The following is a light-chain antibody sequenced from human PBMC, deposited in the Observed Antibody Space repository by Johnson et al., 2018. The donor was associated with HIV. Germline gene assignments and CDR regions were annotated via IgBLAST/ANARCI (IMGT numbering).Light chain of an antibody. Sequence: QSVLTQPPSVSAAPGQKVTISCSGSSSNIGKNHVSWYQQFPGTAPKLLVYEDDKRPSDIHERFSGSKSGTSATLGITGLQPGDEADDYCGTCDSNLSVDVFFGTGTKVTVL. V-gene: IGLV1-51*02. CDR2: EDD. J-gene: IGLJ1*01. CDR1: SSNIGKNH. CDR3: GTCDSNLSVDVF.